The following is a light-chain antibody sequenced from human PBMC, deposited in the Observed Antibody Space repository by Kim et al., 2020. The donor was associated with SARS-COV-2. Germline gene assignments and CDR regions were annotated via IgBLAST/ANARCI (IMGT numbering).Light chain of an antibody. V-gene: IGLV1-51*01. CDR2: DNN. CDR3: GTWDNSLSAGYV. J-gene: IGLJ1*01. Sequence: QKVTISCSGSSSNIGNNYVSWYQQLPGTAPQLLIYDNNKRPSGIPDRFSGSKSGTSATLGITGLQTGDEADYYCGTWDNSLSAGYVFGTGTKVTVL. CDR1: SSNIGNNY.